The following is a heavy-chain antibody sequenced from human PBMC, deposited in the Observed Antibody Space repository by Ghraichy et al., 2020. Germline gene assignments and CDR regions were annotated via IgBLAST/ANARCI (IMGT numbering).Heavy chain of an antibody. CDR2: IKQDGSEK. Sequence: GGSLRLSCAASGFTFSTYWMSWVRQAPGRGLEWVAGIKQDGSEKQYVDSVKGRFTISRDNAKNSLYLQMSSLRADDTAVYFCVRYSSSLGWLDPWGQGTVVTVSS. D-gene: IGHD6-6*01. CDR3: VRYSSSLGWLDP. J-gene: IGHJ5*02. V-gene: IGHV3-7*01. CDR1: GFTFSTYW.